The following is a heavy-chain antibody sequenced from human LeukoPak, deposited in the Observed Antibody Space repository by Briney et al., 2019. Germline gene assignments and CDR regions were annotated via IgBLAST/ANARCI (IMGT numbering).Heavy chain of an antibody. J-gene: IGHJ5*02. CDR1: GLTFTGDNY. V-gene: IGHV1-2*02. CDR2: INTNSGVT. D-gene: IGHD5-12*01. Sequence: ASVKVSCEASGLTFTGDNYIHWVRQAPRQGPEWMGRINTNSGVTDYARKFQGRVTMTRDTSISTACMELYRLTSDDTAMYYCTRDRLSKWFDPWGQGTLVTVSS. CDR3: TRDRLSKWFDP.